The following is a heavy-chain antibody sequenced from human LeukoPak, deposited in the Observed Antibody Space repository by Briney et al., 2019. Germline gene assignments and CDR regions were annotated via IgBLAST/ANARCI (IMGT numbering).Heavy chain of an antibody. Sequence: SETLSLTCTVSGGSISSSSYYWGWIRQPPGKGLEWIGSIYYSGSTYYNSSLKSRVTISVDTSKNQFSLKLSSVTAADTAVYYCARQVTMVRGVIITGPLYAQMQSTNWFDPWGQGTLVTVSS. CDR3: ARQVTMVRGVIITGPLYAQMQSTNWFDP. CDR2: IYYSGST. J-gene: IGHJ5*02. V-gene: IGHV4-39*01. D-gene: IGHD3-10*01. CDR1: GGSISSSSYY.